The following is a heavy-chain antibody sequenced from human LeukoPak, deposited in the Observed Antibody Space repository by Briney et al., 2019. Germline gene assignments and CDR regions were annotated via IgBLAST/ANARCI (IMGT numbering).Heavy chain of an antibody. CDR2: MFYSGST. J-gene: IGHJ4*02. D-gene: IGHD6-13*01. CDR3: ARDGIAAAGIAY. Sequence: SETLSLTCTVSGGSISSYYWSWIRQPPGKGLEWIGYMFYSGSTSHNPSLKSRVTISVDTSKNQFSLKLSSVAAADTAVYYCARDGIAAAGIAYWGQGTLVTVSS. CDR1: GGSISSYY. V-gene: IGHV4-59*12.